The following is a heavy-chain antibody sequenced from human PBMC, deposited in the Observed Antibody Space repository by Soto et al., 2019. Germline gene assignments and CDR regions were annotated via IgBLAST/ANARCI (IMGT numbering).Heavy chain of an antibody. CDR2: ISSSGSTI. CDR1: GFSFSSHS. CDR3: ARGRGYCGGTICDLDY. Sequence: EVQLVESGGGLVQPGGSLRLSCAASGFSFSSHSMKWVRQAPGKGLEWVSYISSSGSTIYYADSVKGRFTISRDNAKNSLYLQLDSLRADETAVYCWARGRGYCGGTICDLDYWGQGARVTVSS. D-gene: IGHD2-21*01. V-gene: IGHV3-48*01. J-gene: IGHJ4*02.